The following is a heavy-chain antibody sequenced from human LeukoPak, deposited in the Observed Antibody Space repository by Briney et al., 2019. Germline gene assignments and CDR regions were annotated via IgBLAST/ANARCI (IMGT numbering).Heavy chain of an antibody. CDR2: ISYDGSSK. J-gene: IGHJ5*02. V-gene: IGHV3-30*04. CDR3: ARGDKQLLFNRNKGGFDP. Sequence: GGSLRLSCAASGFTFSSYALHWVRQAPGKGLEWVTVISYDGSSKYYADSVEGRFTISRDNSKNTLYLQMNSLRPEDTAVYYCARGDKQLLFNRNKGGFDPWGQGALVTVSS. CDR1: GFTFSSYA. D-gene: IGHD1-14*01.